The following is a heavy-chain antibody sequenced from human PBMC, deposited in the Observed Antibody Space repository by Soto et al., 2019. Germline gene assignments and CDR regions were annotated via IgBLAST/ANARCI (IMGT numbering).Heavy chain of an antibody. D-gene: IGHD3-22*01. CDR3: AREGVIVVEGWYYFDY. V-gene: IGHV3-33*01. CDR2: IWYDGSNK. Sequence: QVQLVESGGGVVQPGRSLRLSCAASGFTFSSYGMHWVRQAPGKGLEWVAVIWYDGSNKYYADSVKGRFTISRDNSKNTLYLQMNSLRAEDTALYYCAREGVIVVEGWYYFDYWGQGTLVTVSS. J-gene: IGHJ4*02. CDR1: GFTFSSYG.